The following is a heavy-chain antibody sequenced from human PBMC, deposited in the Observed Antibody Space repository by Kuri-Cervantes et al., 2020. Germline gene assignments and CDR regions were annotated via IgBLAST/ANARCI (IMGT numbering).Heavy chain of an antibody. Sequence: SETLSLTCAVYGGSFSGYYWSWIRQPPGKGLEWIGEINHSGSTNYNPSLKSRVTISVDTSKNQFSLKLSSVTAADTAVYYCAREPWIQLWLSAFDIWGQGTMVTDSS. CDR2: INHSGST. D-gene: IGHD5-18*01. V-gene: IGHV4-34*01. CDR3: AREPWIQLWLSAFDI. J-gene: IGHJ3*02. CDR1: GGSFSGYY.